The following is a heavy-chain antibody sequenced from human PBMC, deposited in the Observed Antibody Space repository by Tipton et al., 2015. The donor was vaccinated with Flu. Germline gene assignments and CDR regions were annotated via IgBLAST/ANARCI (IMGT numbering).Heavy chain of an antibody. Sequence: LRLSCTVSGGSVSSGSYYWSWIRQPPGKGLEWIGYIYYSGSTNYNPSLKSRVTISGDTSKNQFSLKLSSVTAADTAVYYCARDRPHYYGVGYYYGMDVWGQGTTVTVSS. J-gene: IGHJ6*02. CDR2: IYYSGST. D-gene: IGHD3-22*01. CDR1: GGSVSSGSYY. CDR3: ARDRPHYYGVGYYYGMDV. V-gene: IGHV4-61*01.